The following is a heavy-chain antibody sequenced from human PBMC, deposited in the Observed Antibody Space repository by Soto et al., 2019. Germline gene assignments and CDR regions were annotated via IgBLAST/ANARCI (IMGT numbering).Heavy chain of an antibody. V-gene: IGHV3-21*01. J-gene: IGHJ6*02. CDR3: ARGDSAAGTPTNYYGMDV. CDR2: ISSSSSYI. CDR1: GFTFSSYS. D-gene: IGHD6-13*01. Sequence: GGSLRLSCAASGFTFSSYSMNWVRQAPGKGLEWVSSISSSSSYIYYADSVKGRFTISRDNAKNSLYLQMNSLRAEDTAVYYCARGDSAAGTPTNYYGMDVWGQGTTVTVSS.